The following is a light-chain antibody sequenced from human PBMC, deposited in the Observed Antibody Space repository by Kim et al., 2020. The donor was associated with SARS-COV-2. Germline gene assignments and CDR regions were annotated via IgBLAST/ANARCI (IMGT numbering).Light chain of an antibody. CDR3: QTWGTGLV. CDR2: LNSDGSH. CDR1: SGHSSYA. V-gene: IGLV4-69*01. Sequence: GASVKLPCTLSSGHSSYAIAWHQQQPEKGPRYLMKLNSDGSHNKGDGIPDRFSGSSSGAEHYLTISSLQSEDEADYYCQTWGTGLVFGGGTQLTVL. J-gene: IGLJ3*02.